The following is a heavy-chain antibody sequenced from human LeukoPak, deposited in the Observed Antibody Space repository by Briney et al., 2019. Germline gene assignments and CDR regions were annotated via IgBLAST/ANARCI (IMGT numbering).Heavy chain of an antibody. CDR3: ARVRRSTNYYGMDV. V-gene: IGHV1-46*01. Sequence: GASVKVSCKASGYTFTSYYMHWVRQAPGQGLEWMGIINPSGGSTSYAQKFQGRVTITADESTSTAYMELSSLRSEDTAVYYCARVRRSTNYYGMDVWGQGATVTVSS. CDR1: GYTFTSYY. CDR2: INPSGGST. J-gene: IGHJ6*02.